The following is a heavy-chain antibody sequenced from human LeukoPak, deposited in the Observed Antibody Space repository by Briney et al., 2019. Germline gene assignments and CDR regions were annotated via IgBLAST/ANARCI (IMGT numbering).Heavy chain of an antibody. CDR2: IKEDGSEI. CDR3: AIGVYHYDY. V-gene: IGHV3-7*01. J-gene: IGHJ4*02. D-gene: IGHD3-3*01. Sequence: GGSLRLSCAASGFTFSSYWMTWVRQAPGKGLEWVANIKEDGSEIYYLDSVKGRFTISRDNTKNSLYLQMNNLRAEDTAVYYCAIGVYHYDYWGQGTLVTVSS. CDR1: GFTFSSYW.